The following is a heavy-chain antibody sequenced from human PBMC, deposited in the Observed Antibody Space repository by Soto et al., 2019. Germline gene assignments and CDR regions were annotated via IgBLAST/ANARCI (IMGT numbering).Heavy chain of an antibody. V-gene: IGHV1-2*02. CDR3: AGGGYCSSTSCYTSSSPPDV. CDR2: INPNSGGT. CDR1: GYTFTGYY. D-gene: IGHD2-2*02. J-gene: IGHJ6*02. Sequence: QVQLVQSGAEVKKPGASVKVSCKASGYTFTGYYMHWVRQAPGQGLEWMGWINPNSGGTNYAQKFQGRVTMTRETSISTAYMELSRLRSDDTAVYYCAGGGYCSSTSCYTSSSPPDVWGQGTTVTVSS.